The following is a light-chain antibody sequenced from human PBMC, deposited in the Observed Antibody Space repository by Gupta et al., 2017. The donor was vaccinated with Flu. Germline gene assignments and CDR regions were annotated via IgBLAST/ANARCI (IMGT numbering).Light chain of an antibody. CDR2: EGS. V-gene: IGLV2-23*01. J-gene: IGLJ2*01. Sequence: MIYEGSKRHSGVSNRFSGSKSGNTASLTISGLQAEDEADYYCCSYAGSYVVFGGGTKLTVL. CDR3: CSYAGSYVV.